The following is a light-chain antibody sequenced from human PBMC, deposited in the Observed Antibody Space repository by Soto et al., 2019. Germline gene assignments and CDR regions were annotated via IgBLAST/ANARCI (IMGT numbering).Light chain of an antibody. J-gene: IGLJ1*01. Sequence: QSALTQPASVSGSPGQSITISCTGTSSDVGSYNLVSWYQQHPGKAPKHMIYEGTKRPSGVSDRFSGSRSGNTASLTVSGLQAEDEADYYCCSYASSSTYVFGSGTKVTVL. V-gene: IGLV2-23*01. CDR1: SSDVGSYNL. CDR2: EGT. CDR3: CSYASSSTYV.